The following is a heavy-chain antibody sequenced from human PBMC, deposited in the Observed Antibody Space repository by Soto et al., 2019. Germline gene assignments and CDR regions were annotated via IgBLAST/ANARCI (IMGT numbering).Heavy chain of an antibody. CDR3: ASTAHSSGWYSGGFDY. CDR2: IYYSGST. CDR1: GGSISSYY. V-gene: IGHV4-59*01. D-gene: IGHD6-19*01. Sequence: QVQLQESGPGLVKPSETLSLTCTVSGGSISSYYWSWIRQPPGKGLEWIGYIYYSGSTNYNPSLTSTVAISLDTPNSHFSLKLSSVTAADTAVYYCASTAHSSGWYSGGFDYWGQGTLVTVSS. J-gene: IGHJ4*02.